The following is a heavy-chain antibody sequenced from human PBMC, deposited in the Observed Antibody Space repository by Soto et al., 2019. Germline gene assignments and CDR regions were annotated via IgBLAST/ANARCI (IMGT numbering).Heavy chain of an antibody. J-gene: IGHJ1*01. CDR1: GFTFSSYA. CDR2: ISGSGGST. CDR3: VKDWGAVAGEYFQH. D-gene: IGHD6-19*01. V-gene: IGHV3-23*01. Sequence: EVQLLESGGGLVQPGGSLRLSCAASGFTFSSYAMSWDRQAPGKGLEWVSAISGSGGSTYYADSVKGRFTISRDNSKNTLYLQMNSLRAEDKAVYYCVKDWGAVAGEYFQHWGQGTLVTVSS.